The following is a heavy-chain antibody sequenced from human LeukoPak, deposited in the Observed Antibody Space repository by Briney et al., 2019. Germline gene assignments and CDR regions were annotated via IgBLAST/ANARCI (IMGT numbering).Heavy chain of an antibody. CDR2: IWSDGTEK. J-gene: IGHJ4*02. D-gene: IGHD4-11*01. Sequence: GGSLRLSCATSGFTFSHYGMHWVRQATGKGLEWVAVIWSDGTEKYYGDSVKGRFTISRDNSKKTVYLQVNSLRVEDTAVYYCAKDAQRGFDFSNSLESWGQGTLVTVSP. CDR1: GFTFSHYG. CDR3: AKDAQRGFDFSNSLES. V-gene: IGHV3-33*06.